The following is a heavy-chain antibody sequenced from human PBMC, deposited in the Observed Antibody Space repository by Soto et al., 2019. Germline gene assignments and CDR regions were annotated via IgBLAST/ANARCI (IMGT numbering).Heavy chain of an antibody. V-gene: IGHV3-7*05. D-gene: IGHD3-16*01. Sequence: GGSLRLSCAASGFTFSSYWMSWVRQAPGKGLEWVANIKQDGSEKYYVDSVEGRFTISRDNAKNSLYLQMNSLRAEDTAVYYCARDYNPYDYVGGSTPGAAFDIWGQGTMVTVSS. J-gene: IGHJ3*02. CDR3: ARDYNPYDYVGGSTPGAAFDI. CDR1: GFTFSSYW. CDR2: IKQDGSEK.